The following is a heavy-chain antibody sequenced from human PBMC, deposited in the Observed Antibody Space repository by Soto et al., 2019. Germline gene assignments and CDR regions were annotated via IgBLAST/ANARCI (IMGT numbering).Heavy chain of an antibody. D-gene: IGHD4-17*01. CDR1: GFTFSSYA. V-gene: IGHV3-23*01. CDR3: AKARDGDYAFDAFDI. J-gene: IGHJ3*02. CDR2: ISGSGGST. Sequence: EVQLLEPGGGLVQPGGSLRLSCAASGFTFSSYAMSWVRQAPGKGLEWVSGISGSGGSTYYADSVKGRFTISRDNSKNTLYLQMNSLRAEDTAVYYCAKARDGDYAFDAFDIWGPGTMVTVSS.